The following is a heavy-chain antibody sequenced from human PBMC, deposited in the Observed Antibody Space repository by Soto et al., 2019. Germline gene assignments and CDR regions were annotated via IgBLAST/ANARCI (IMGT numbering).Heavy chain of an antibody. Sequence: EVQLVESGGGLIQPGGSLKLSCAASGFTVGNNYMSWVRQAPGKGLEWVSLIYSTGTTKYADSVKGRFTVSRDNAKNKLYLQITSLSAEDTAVYYCAKDGRGSGSHYNSFGYWGQGTLVTVSS. CDR2: IYSTGTT. D-gene: IGHD3-10*01. J-gene: IGHJ4*02. CDR1: GFTVGNNY. V-gene: IGHV3-53*01. CDR3: AKDGRGSGSHYNSFGY.